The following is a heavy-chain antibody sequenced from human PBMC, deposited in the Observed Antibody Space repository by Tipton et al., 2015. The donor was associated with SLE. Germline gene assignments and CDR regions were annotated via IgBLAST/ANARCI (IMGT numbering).Heavy chain of an antibody. J-gene: IGHJ2*01. CDR1: GGSISSYY. Sequence: TLSLTCTVSGGSISSYYWSWIRQPPGKGLEWIGKINHSGSTIYNPSLKSRVTISVDTSKNQFSLKLTSVTAADTAMYYCARDGGDYWYFDLWGRGTLVTVSS. V-gene: IGHV4-59*12. CDR2: INHSGST. D-gene: IGHD2-21*01. CDR3: ARDGGDYWYFDL.